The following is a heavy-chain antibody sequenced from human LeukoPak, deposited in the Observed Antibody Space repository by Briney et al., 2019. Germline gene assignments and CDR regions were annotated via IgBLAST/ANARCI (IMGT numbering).Heavy chain of an antibody. CDR2: INPSGGST. J-gene: IGHJ4*02. V-gene: IGHV1-46*01. CDR1: GYTFTGYY. CDR3: AREGPKGYYYDSSGYSVS. Sequence: ASVKVSCKASGYTFTGYYMHWVRQAPGQGLEWMGIINPSGGSTSYAQKFQGRVTMTRDTSTGTVYMELSSLRSEDTAVYYCAREGPKGYYYDSSGYSVSWGQGTLVTVSS. D-gene: IGHD3-22*01.